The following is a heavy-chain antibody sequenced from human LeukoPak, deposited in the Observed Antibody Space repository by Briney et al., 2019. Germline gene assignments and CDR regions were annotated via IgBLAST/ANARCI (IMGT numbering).Heavy chain of an antibody. CDR1: GGSISSSSYY. V-gene: IGHV4-39*01. D-gene: IGHD3-3*01. J-gene: IGHJ4*02. CDR3: ARLRIFGVVIDY. CDR2: IYYSGST. Sequence: SETLSLTCTVSGGSISSSSYYWGWVRQPPGKGLEWIGSIYYSGSTYYNPSLKSRVTISVDTSKNQVSLKLSSVTAADTAVYYCARLRIFGVVIDYWGQGTLVTVSS.